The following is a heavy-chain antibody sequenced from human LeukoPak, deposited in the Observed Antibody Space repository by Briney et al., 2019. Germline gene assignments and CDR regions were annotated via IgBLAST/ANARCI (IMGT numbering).Heavy chain of an antibody. CDR2: IYYSGST. D-gene: IGHD6-13*01. Sequence: SETLSLTCTVSGGSISSYYWRWIRQPPGKGLEWIGYIYYSGSTNYNPSLKSRVNISVDTSKNQLYLKLSSVTAADTAVYYCARARLFIAAYSPQYYFDYWGQGTLVTVSS. J-gene: IGHJ4*02. V-gene: IGHV4-59*01. CDR3: ARARLFIAAYSPQYYFDY. CDR1: GGSISSYY.